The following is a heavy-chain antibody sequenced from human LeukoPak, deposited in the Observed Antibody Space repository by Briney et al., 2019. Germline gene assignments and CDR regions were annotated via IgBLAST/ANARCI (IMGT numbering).Heavy chain of an antibody. D-gene: IGHD3-10*01. V-gene: IGHV4-59*08. J-gene: IGHJ3*02. CDR3: TRQRPDYYGSGSLDAFDI. Sequence: PSETLSLTCTVSGGSISNYYWSWIRQPPGKGLEWIGYIYYSGSTNYSPSLKSRVTISVDTYKNQFSLQLSSVTAADTAVYYCTRQRPDYYGSGSLDAFDIWGQGTMVTVSS. CDR1: GGSISNYY. CDR2: IYYSGST.